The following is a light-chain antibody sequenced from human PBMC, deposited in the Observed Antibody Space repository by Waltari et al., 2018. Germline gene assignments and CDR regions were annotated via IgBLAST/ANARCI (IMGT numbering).Light chain of an antibody. V-gene: IGLV1-51*01. J-gene: IGLJ2*01. Sequence: QSVLTQPPSVSAAPGQKVTISCSGSSSNIGNNYVSWYQQLPGTAPKLLIYDNNSRPSGIPDRFSGSRSGTSATLGISGLQTGDEADYYCGTWDSGLSTMGFGGGTKLAVL. CDR3: GTWDSGLSTMG. CDR2: DNN. CDR1: SSNIGNNY.